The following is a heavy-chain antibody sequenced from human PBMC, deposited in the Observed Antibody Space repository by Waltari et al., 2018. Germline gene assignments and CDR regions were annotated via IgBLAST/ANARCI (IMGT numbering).Heavy chain of an antibody. CDR1: GIIVIANY. CDR3: ARPGEGPSSH. CDR2: IYSSGRT. J-gene: IGHJ4*02. Sequence: EVQLVESGGGLIQPGGSLRLSCAASGIIVIANYMNWVRQAPGKGPEWVSVIYSSGRTNYADSVNGRFTISRDNTKNTVYLQMNNLKTEDTAVYYCARPGEGPSSHWGQGTLVTVSS. V-gene: IGHV3-53*01. D-gene: IGHD4-17*01.